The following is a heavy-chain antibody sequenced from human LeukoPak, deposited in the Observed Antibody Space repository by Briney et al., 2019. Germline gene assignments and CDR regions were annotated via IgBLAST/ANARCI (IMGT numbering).Heavy chain of an antibody. D-gene: IGHD1-7*01. V-gene: IGHV1-2*06. J-gene: IGHJ4*02. CDR3: ARFDTITGTTDS. Sequence: ASVKVTCKASGGTFSSYAISWVRQAPGQGLEWMGRINPNSGGTNYAQNFQGRVTMTRDTSISTAYMELSRLRSDDTAVYYCARFDTITGTTDSWGQGTLVTVSS. CDR2: INPNSGGT. CDR1: GGTFSSYA.